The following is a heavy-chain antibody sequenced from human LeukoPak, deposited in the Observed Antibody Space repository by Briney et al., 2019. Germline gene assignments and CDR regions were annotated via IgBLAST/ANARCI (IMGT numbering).Heavy chain of an antibody. V-gene: IGHV4-59*01. CDR2: IYYSGST. J-gene: IGHJ4*02. CDR3: ARGLIQSYYDFWSGYLLDY. CDR1: GGSISSYY. D-gene: IGHD3-3*01. Sequence: SETLSLTCTVSGGSISSYYWSWIRQPPGKGLEWIGYIYYSGSTNYNPSLKSRVTISVDTSKNQFSLKLSSVTAADTAVYYCARGLIQSYYDFWSGYLLDYWGQGTLVTVSS.